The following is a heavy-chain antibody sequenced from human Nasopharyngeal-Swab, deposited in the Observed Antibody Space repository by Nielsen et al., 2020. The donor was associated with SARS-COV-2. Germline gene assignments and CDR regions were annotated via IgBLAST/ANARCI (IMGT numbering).Heavy chain of an antibody. CDR1: GYTFTSYY. J-gene: IGHJ4*02. V-gene: IGHV1-46*01. CDR3: ARAEMRTTVTTYWNY. CDR2: INPSGGST. D-gene: IGHD4-17*01. Sequence: ASVKVSCKASGYTFTSYYMHWVRQAPGQGLEWMGIINPSGGSTSYAQKFQGRVTMTRDTSTSTVYMELNSLRSEDTAVYYCARAEMRTTVTTYWNYWGQGTLVTVSS.